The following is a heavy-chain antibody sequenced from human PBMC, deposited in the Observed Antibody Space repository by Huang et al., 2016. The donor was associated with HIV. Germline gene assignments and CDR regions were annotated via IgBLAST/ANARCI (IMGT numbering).Heavy chain of an antibody. D-gene: IGHD3-22*01. CDR2: LIPSFGTA. Sequence: QVQLVQSGAEVKKPGSSVKVSCKASGVTFSSYAISWVRQATGQGLEWMGGLIPSFGTANYAQKFQGRVTLTADESTSTAYMELSSLRSEDTAVYYCARARGYYDSSVSYYFDYWGQGTLVTVSS. J-gene: IGHJ4*02. CDR3: ARARGYYDSSVSYYFDY. CDR1: GVTFSSYA. V-gene: IGHV1-69*13.